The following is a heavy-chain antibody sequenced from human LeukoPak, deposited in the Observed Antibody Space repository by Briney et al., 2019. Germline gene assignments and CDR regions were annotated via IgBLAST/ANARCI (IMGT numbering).Heavy chain of an antibody. J-gene: IGHJ4*02. V-gene: IGHV3-21*01. D-gene: IGHD1-7*01. CDR3: ARGTSALDY. CDR2: ISSSSNYI. Sequence: PGGSLRLSCAASGFTFSNMNWVRQAPGKGLEWVSSISSSSNYIYYADSVKGRFTISRDNAKNSLYLQMNSLRAEDMAVYYCARGTSALDYWGQGTLVTVSS. CDR1: GFTFSN.